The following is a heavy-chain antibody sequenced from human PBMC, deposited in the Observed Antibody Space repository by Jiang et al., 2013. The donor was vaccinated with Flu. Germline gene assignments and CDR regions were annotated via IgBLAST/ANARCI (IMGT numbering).Heavy chain of an antibody. CDR3: ARDDYYYGSGSYLYDY. Sequence: QLLESGGGLVKPGGSLRLSCAASGFTFSSYSMNWVRQAPGKGLEWVSSISSSSSYIYYADSVKGRFTISRDNAKNSLYLQMNSLRAEDTAVYYCARDDYYYGSGSYLYDYWGQGTLVTVSS. V-gene: IGHV3-21*01. CDR1: GFTFSSYS. CDR2: ISSSSSYI. J-gene: IGHJ4*02. D-gene: IGHD3-10*01.